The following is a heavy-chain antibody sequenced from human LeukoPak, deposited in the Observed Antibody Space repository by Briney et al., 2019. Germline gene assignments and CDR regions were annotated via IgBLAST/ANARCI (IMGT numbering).Heavy chain of an antibody. Sequence: SQTLSLTCTVSGGSLSSGGYYWSWIRQHPGKGLEWIGYIYYSGSTYYNPSLKSRVTISVDTSKNQFSLKLSSVTAADTAVYYCASISRDGYNLKDYWGQGTLVTVSS. V-gene: IGHV4-31*03. CDR3: ASISRDGYNLKDY. D-gene: IGHD5-24*01. J-gene: IGHJ4*02. CDR1: GGSLSSGGYY. CDR2: IYYSGST.